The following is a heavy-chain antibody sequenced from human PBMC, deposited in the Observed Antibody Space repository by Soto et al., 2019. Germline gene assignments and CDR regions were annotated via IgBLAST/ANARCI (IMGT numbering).Heavy chain of an antibody. D-gene: IGHD3-22*01. Sequence: QMQLVQSGAEVKKPGSSVKVSSKASGGTFSSYTITWVRQAPGQGLEWMGGITPMFGTPNYAQRFRGRVTITSDESASTAYMELSSLRSEDTAMYFCARDGTLYDSRAYYYLYWGQGTLVTVSS. CDR3: ARDGTLYDSRAYYYLY. J-gene: IGHJ4*02. CDR1: GGTFSSYT. CDR2: ITPMFGTP. V-gene: IGHV1-69*01.